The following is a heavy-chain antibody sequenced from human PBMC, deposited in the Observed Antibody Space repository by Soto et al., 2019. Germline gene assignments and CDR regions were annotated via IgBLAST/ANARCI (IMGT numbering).Heavy chain of an antibody. J-gene: IGHJ4*02. V-gene: IGHV3-30-3*01. CDR3: ARDTPRPRYSNSRYYFDY. D-gene: IGHD4-4*01. CDR1: GFTFSSYA. CDR2: ISYDGSNK. Sequence: PGGSLRLSCAASGFTFSSYAMHWVRQAPGKGLEWVAVISYDGSNKYYADPVKGRFTISRDNSKNTLYLQMNSLRAEDTAVYYCARDTPRPRYSNSRYYFDYWGQGTLVTVSS.